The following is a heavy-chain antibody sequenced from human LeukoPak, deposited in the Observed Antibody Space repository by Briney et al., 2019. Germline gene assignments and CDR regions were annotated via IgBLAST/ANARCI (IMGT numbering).Heavy chain of an antibody. V-gene: IGHV4-38-2*02. CDR2: IYHSGIT. D-gene: IGHD3-22*01. CDR1: RYCISSGYY. CDR3: ARDPWPDYYDSSGQTNWFDP. J-gene: IGHJ5*02. Sequence: SETLSLTCTVSRYCISSGYYWGWIRQPPGKGLEWIGSIYHSGITYYNPSLKSRVTISVDTSKNQFSLKLSSVTAADTAVYYCARDPWPDYYDSSGQTNWFDPWGQGTLVTVSS.